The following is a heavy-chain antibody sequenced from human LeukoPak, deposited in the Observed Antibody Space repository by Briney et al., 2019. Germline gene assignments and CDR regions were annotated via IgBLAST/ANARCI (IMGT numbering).Heavy chain of an antibody. CDR1: GDSVSSDSAA. D-gene: IGHD1-26*01. Sequence: SQTLSLTCAISGDSVSSDSAAWNWIRQSPSRGLEWLGSTYYRSNRYNDYAVSVKSRITITPDTSKNQFSLQLNSLTPEDTAVYYCARDLGGATYFDHWGQGTLVTVSS. CDR2: TYYRSNRYN. V-gene: IGHV6-1*01. J-gene: IGHJ4*02. CDR3: ARDLGGATYFDH.